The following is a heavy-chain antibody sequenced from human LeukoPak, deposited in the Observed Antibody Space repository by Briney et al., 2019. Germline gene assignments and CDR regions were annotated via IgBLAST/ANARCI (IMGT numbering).Heavy chain of an antibody. CDR2: IIPIFGTA. J-gene: IGHJ5*02. CDR1: GGTFSSYA. D-gene: IGHD2-15*01. CDR3: ARDLLHQNCSGGSCYSVWWFDP. V-gene: IGHV1-69*13. Sequence: ASVKVSCKASGGTFSSYAINWVRQAPGQGLEWMGGIIPIFGTANYAQKFQGRVTITADESTSTAYMELSSLRSEDTAVYYCARDLLHQNCSGGSCYSVWWFDPWGQGTLVTVSS.